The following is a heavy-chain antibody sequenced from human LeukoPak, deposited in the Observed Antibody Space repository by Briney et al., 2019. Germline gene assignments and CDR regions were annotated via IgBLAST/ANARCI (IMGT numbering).Heavy chain of an antibody. CDR2: VSSSGSTI. D-gene: IGHD3-10*01. V-gene: IGHV3-48*03. CDR3: ARDNTIARGVKFDY. J-gene: IGHJ4*02. CDR1: GFTFSSYE. Sequence: AGSLSLSCATSGFTFSSYEMYWVRQAPGKGLEWVSYVSSSGSTIYNAGSVKGRFTMSRDNAKNSVYLQMNSLRAEDTAVYYCARDNTIARGVKFDYWGQGTLVTASS.